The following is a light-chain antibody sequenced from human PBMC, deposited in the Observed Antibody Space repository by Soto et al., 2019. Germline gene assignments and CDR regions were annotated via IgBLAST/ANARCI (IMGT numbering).Light chain of an antibody. Sequence: QSALTQPASVSGSPGQSITISCTGTSSDVGAYNFVSWYQQHPGKVPKLMIFDVSSRPSGVSDRFSCSKSGNTASLTISGLQAEDEGAYYCSSYTSSSTHVFGSGTKVTVL. V-gene: IGLV2-14*03. CDR2: DVS. CDR3: SSYTSSSTHV. J-gene: IGLJ1*01. CDR1: SSDVGAYNF.